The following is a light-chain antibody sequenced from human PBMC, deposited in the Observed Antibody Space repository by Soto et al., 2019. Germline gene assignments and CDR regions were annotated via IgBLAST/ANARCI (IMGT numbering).Light chain of an antibody. CDR3: CSYRSSSLYV. Sequence: QSALTQPASVSGSPGQSITISCTGTSSDVGDYNYVSWYQQHPGKAPKVMIYEVSHRPSGVSNRFSGSKSGNTAFLTISGLQAEDEADHYCCSYRSSSLYVFGTGTKLTVL. CDR1: SSDVGDYNY. J-gene: IGLJ1*01. V-gene: IGLV2-14*01. CDR2: EVS.